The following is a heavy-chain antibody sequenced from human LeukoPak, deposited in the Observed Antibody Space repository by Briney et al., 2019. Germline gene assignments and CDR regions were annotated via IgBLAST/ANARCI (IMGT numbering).Heavy chain of an antibody. V-gene: IGHV4-4*02. CDR1: GGSISSSNW. CDR2: IYHSGST. J-gene: IGHJ4*02. D-gene: IGHD6-19*01. CDR3: ARETYSSGWYRQYYFDY. Sequence: PSETLSLTCAVSGGSISSSNWWSWVRQPPGKGLEWIGEIYHSGSTNYNPSLKSRVTISVDTSKNQFSLKLSSVTAADTAVYYCARETYSSGWYRQYYFDYWGQGTLVTVSS.